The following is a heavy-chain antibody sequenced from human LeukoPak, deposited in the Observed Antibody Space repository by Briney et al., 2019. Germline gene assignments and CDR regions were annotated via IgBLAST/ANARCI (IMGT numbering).Heavy chain of an antibody. CDR3: AREGLTMVRGVIITGFDY. CDR2: INPNSGGT. CDR1: GYTFTGYY. J-gene: IGHJ4*02. D-gene: IGHD3-10*01. V-gene: IGHV1-2*02. Sequence: ASVKVSCKASGYTFTGYYMHWVRQAPGQGLEWMGWINPNSGGTNYAQKFQGRVTMTRDTSISTAYMELSRLRSDDTAVYYCAREGLTMVRGVIITGFDYWAQGTLVTVSS.